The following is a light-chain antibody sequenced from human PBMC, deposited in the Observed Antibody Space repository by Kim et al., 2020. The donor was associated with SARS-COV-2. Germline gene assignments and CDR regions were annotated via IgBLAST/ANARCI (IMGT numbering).Light chain of an antibody. CDR1: QSVSSSY. CDR2: GAS. CDR3: QQYANSPRT. J-gene: IGKJ1*01. V-gene: IGKV3-20*01. Sequence: SPGEIATLSCRASQSVSSSYLAWLQQKPGQAPRLLIYGASSRATGIPDRFSGSGSGADFTLTISRLEPEDFAVYYCQQYANSPRTFGQGTKVEIK.